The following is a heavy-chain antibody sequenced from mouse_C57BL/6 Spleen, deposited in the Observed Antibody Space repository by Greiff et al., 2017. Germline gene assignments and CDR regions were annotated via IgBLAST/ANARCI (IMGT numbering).Heavy chain of an antibody. V-gene: IGHV3-6*01. CDR3: AREVVVALYYFDY. CDR2: ISYDGSN. CDR1: GYSITSGYY. Sequence: VQLKESGPGLVKPSQSLSLTCSVTGYSITSGYYWNWIRQFPGNKLEWMGYISYDGSNNYNPSLKNRISITRDTSKNQFFLKLNSGTTEDTATDYCAREVVVALYYFDYWGQGTTLTVSS. D-gene: IGHD1-1*01. J-gene: IGHJ2*01.